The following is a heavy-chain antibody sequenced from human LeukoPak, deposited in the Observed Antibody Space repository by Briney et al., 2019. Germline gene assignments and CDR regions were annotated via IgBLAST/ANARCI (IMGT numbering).Heavy chain of an antibody. CDR1: GGPISSGDHY. CDR2: IYYSGSTSGSTT. CDR3: ASGGADSGSLFDY. J-gene: IGHJ4*02. D-gene: IGHD5-12*01. V-gene: IGHV4-30-4*01. Sequence: SETLSLTCTVSGGPISSGDHYWSWIRQPPGKGLEWIGYIYYSGSTSGSTTYYNPSLKSRVTVSVDTSKNRFSLKLSSVTAADTAVYYCASGGADSGSLFDYWGQGTLVTVSS.